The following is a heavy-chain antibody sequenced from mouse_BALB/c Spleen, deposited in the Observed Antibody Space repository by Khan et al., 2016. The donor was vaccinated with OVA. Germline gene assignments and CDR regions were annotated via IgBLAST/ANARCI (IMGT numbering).Heavy chain of an antibody. V-gene: IGHV1S41*01. D-gene: IGHD1-1*01. CDR1: GYTFTSYW. CDR2: IGPGSSNT. Sequence: DLVKPGASVKLSCKASGYTFTSYWINWIKQRPGQGLEWIGRIGPGSSNTYYNEMFKGKATLTVDPSSSTAYIQLSSLSSEDSAVYFCASENYYGRSCYAMDYWGQGTSVTVSS. CDR3: ASENYYGRSCYAMDY. J-gene: IGHJ4*01.